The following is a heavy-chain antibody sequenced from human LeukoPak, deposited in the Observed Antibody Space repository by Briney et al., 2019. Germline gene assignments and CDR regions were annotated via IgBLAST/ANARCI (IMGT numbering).Heavy chain of an antibody. J-gene: IGHJ4*02. CDR1: GFTFSSYS. V-gene: IGHV3-21*04. Sequence: GGSLRLSCAASGFTFSSYSMNWVRQAPGKGLEWVSSIGSSGSYMYYADSLEGRFTISRDNAKNTLYLQMNSLRVEDTAVYYCAKGGLGCSGISCFDYWGQGTLVTVSS. CDR2: IGSSGSYM. CDR3: AKGGLGCSGISCFDY. D-gene: IGHD2-15*01.